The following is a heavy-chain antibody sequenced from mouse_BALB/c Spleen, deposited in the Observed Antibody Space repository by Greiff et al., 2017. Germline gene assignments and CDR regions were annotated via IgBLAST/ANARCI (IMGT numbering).Heavy chain of an antibody. J-gene: IGHJ2*01. CDR3: TRQDGYYDYFDY. CDR1: GYSFTSYW. CDR2: IYPGNSDT. V-gene: IGHV1-5*01. Sequence: VQLQQSGTVLARPGASVKMSCKASGYSFTSYWMHWVKQRPGQGLEWIGAIYPGNSDTSYNQKFKGKAKLTAVTSASTAYMELSSLTNEDSAVYYCTRQDGYYDYFDYWGQGTTLTVAS. D-gene: IGHD2-3*01.